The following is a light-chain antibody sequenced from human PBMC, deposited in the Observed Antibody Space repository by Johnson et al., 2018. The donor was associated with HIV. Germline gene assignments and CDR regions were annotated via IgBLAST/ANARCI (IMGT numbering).Light chain of an antibody. CDR1: SSNIGNNY. CDR3: ETGYRSLSAGGYV. V-gene: IGLV1-51*01. CDR2: DNN. J-gene: IGLJ1*01. Sequence: QSVLTQPPSVSAAPGQKVTISCSGSSSNIGNNYVSWYQQLPGTAPKLLIYDNNKRPSGIPDRFSGSKSGPSATLGITGLQTGDEADYYCETGYRSLSAGGYVFGTGTKVTVL.